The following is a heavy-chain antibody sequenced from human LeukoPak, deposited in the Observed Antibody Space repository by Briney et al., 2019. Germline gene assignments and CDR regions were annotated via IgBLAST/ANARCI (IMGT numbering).Heavy chain of an antibody. V-gene: IGHV4-38-2*01. Sequence: SETLSLTCAVSGYSISSGYYWGWIRQPPGKGLEWIGSIYHSGSTYYNPSLKSRVTISVDTSKNQFSLKLSSVTAADTAVYYCARAYSSSFAPFDYWGQGTLVTVSS. D-gene: IGHD6-6*01. J-gene: IGHJ4*02. CDR1: GYSISSGYY. CDR2: IYHSGST. CDR3: ARAYSSSFAPFDY.